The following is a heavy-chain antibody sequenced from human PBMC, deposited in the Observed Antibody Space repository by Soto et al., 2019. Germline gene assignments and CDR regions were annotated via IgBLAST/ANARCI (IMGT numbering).Heavy chain of an antibody. CDR1: GFTFSSYA. CDR3: ETGGWSRGRFDY. D-gene: IGHD6-19*01. Sequence: EVQLLESGGGLVQPGGSLRLSCAASGFTFSSYAMSWVRQAPGKGLEWVSVMSGSGRNTYYADSVKGRFTISRDNSKNTLYLQMNSLRAEDTAVYYCETGGWSRGRFDYWGQGTLVTVSS. V-gene: IGHV3-23*01. J-gene: IGHJ4*02. CDR2: MSGSGRNT.